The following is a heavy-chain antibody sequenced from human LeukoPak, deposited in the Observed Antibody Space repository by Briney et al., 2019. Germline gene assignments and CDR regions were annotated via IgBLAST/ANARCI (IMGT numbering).Heavy chain of an antibody. D-gene: IGHD3-16*02. CDR3: ARSHDHLWGNYPDY. J-gene: IGHJ4*02. CDR1: GGSIDSTNW. Sequence: SETLSLTCDVSGGSIDSTNWWNWVRQPLGKGLEWIGEIHHDGRINYNPSLKSRVTLSVDKSKNQFSLRLNSVTAADTAMYYCARSHDHLWGNYPDYWGQGTLVTVSS. V-gene: IGHV4/OR15-8*01. CDR2: IHHDGRI.